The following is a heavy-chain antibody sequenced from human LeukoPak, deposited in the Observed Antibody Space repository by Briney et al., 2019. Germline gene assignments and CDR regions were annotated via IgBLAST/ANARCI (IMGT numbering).Heavy chain of an antibody. CDR3: AREGITMVRGVTNFNWFDP. V-gene: IGHV4-34*01. CDR2: INHSGST. CDR1: GGSFSGYY. D-gene: IGHD3-10*01. Sequence: ASETLSLTCSVYGGSFSGYYWSWIRQPPGKGLEWIGEINHSGSTNYNPSLKSRLTISVDTSTNQFSLRLTSVTAADTALYFCAREGITMVRGVTNFNWFDPWGQGTLVTVSS. J-gene: IGHJ5*02.